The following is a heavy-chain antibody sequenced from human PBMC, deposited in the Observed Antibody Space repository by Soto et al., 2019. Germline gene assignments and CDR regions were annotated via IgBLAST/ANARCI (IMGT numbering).Heavy chain of an antibody. D-gene: IGHD3-3*01. V-gene: IGHV1-8*01. CDR1: GYTFTSYD. CDR2: MNPNSGKT. J-gene: IGHJ6*03. CDR3: ARGRAPVLRFLEWLPSYYYMDV. Sequence: GASVKVSCKASGYTFTSYDINWVRQATGQGLEWMGWMNPNSGKTGYAQKFQGRVTMTRNTSISTAYMELSSLRSEDTAVYYCARGRAPVLRFLEWLPSYYYMDVWGKGTTVTVSS.